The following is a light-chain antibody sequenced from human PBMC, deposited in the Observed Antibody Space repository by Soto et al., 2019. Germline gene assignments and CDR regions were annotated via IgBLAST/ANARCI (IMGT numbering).Light chain of an antibody. Sequence: QSALNQPASVSGSPGQSITISCTGTSSDVGGYNYVSWYQQHPGKAPKLMIYDVSNRPSGVSNRFSGSKSGNTASLTISGLQAEDEADYYCSSSTSSSTLEIFGTVTKFTV. CDR2: DVS. CDR1: SSDVGGYNY. J-gene: IGLJ1*01. CDR3: SSSTSSSTLEI. V-gene: IGLV2-14*01.